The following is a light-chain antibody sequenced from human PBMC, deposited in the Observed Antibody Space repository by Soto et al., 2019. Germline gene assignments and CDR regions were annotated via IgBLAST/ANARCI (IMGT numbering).Light chain of an antibody. Sequence: DIQMTQSPSSLSASVGDTVTITCRASQSISRFLNWYQQKTGKAPKLRIYSASTLLRVVTSRFGGKESRTEFTLTIISQQPEELATYYCHQADRTPETFGQGTKLEIK. J-gene: IGKJ1*01. CDR2: SAS. V-gene: IGKV1-39*01. CDR3: HQADRTPET. CDR1: QSISRF.